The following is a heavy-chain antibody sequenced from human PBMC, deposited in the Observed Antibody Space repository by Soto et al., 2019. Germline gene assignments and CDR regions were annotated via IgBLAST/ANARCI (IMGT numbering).Heavy chain of an antibody. CDR1: GGTFSSYA. V-gene: IGHV1-69*01. CDR2: TIPIFGTA. Sequence: QVQLVQPGAEVRKPGSSVKVSCKASGGTFSSYAISWVRQALGQGLEWRGGTIPIFGTANYAQKFQGRVTITADESTSTAYMELSSLRSEDTAVYYCARDQSDGGAAAGLSLRYYYYYGMDVWGQGTTVTVSS. J-gene: IGHJ6*02. CDR3: ARDQSDGGAAAGLSLRYYYYYGMDV. D-gene: IGHD6-13*01.